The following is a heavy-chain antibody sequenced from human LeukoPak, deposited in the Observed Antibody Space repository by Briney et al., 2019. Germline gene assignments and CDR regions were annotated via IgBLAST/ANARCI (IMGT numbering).Heavy chain of an antibody. J-gene: IGHJ4*02. CDR2: ISSGTNYI. Sequence: PGGSLRLSCAASGFNFDDYNMNWVRQAPGKGLEWVSSISSGTNYIFEADSVKGRLTISKDSARNSLSLQMNSLTADDTAVYYCARSAGGNYFDYWDQGTLVTVSS. CDR1: GFNFDDYN. CDR3: ARSAGGNYFDY. D-gene: IGHD2-8*02. V-gene: IGHV3-21*01.